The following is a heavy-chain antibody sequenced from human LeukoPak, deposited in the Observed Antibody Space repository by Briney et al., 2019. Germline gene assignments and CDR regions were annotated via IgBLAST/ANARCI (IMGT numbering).Heavy chain of an antibody. Sequence: SETLSLTCAVSGYSISSGYYWSWIRQPPGKGLEWIGYIYYSGSTNYNPSLKSRVTISVDTSKNQFSLKLSSVTAADTAVYYCARAYCSSTSCYDLFDPWGQGTLVTVSS. CDR1: GYSISSGYY. CDR2: IYYSGST. V-gene: IGHV4-61*01. CDR3: ARAYCSSTSCYDLFDP. D-gene: IGHD2-2*01. J-gene: IGHJ5*02.